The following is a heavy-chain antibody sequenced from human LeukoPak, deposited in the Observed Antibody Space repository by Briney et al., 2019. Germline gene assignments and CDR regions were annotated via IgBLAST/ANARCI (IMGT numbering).Heavy chain of an antibody. CDR3: ARGYSSYYSLGY. J-gene: IGHJ4*02. V-gene: IGHV4-39*07. CDR2: IYYSGST. Sequence: SETLSLTCTVSGGSISSSSYYWGWIRHPPGKGLEWIGRIYYSGSTYYNPSLKSRVPISVDTSKNQVSLKLSSGTAADTAVYYCARGYSSYYSLGYWGQGTLVTVSS. D-gene: IGHD6-13*01. CDR1: GGSISSSSYY.